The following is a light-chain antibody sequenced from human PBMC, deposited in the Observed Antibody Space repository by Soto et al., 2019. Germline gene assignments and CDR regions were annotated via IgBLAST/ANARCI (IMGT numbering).Light chain of an antibody. J-gene: IGKJ1*01. V-gene: IGKV3-20*01. Sequence: EIVLTQSPGTLSLSPGESATLSCRASQTVGSDYLAWYQQRPGQAPRLLIYGTSSRATGIPDRFSGSGSGTDFTLTISRLEPEEFAVYYCQQYRTSTQTFGQGTKVEMK. CDR3: QQYRTSTQT. CDR1: QTVGSDY. CDR2: GTS.